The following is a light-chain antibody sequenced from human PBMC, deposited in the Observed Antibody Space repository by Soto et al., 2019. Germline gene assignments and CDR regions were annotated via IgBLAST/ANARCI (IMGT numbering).Light chain of an antibody. CDR1: QSISDW. CDR3: QQYNNWPPWT. Sequence: DIQMTQSPSTLSASVVDRVTITCRASQSISDWLAWYQQKPGKAPKLLIYDISNLEIGVPSRFSGSGSGTEFTLTISRLQSEDFAVYYCQQYNNWPPWTFAQGTKVDI. CDR2: DIS. V-gene: IGKV1-5*01. J-gene: IGKJ1*01.